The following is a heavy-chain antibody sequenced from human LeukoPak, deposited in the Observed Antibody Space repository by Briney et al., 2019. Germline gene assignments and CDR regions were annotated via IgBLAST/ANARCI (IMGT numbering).Heavy chain of an antibody. D-gene: IGHD3-22*01. V-gene: IGHV3-30-3*01. CDR1: GFNYGSYS. CDR3: ARDYYDSSGYYGY. CDR2: ISYDGNNK. J-gene: IGHJ4*02. Sequence: GGTLRLSCAASGFNYGSYSMLWVRQAPGKGLEYVKVISYDGNNKYYADSVKGRFTISRDNSKNTLYLQMNSLRAEDTAVYYCARDYYDSSGYYGYWGQGTLVTVSS.